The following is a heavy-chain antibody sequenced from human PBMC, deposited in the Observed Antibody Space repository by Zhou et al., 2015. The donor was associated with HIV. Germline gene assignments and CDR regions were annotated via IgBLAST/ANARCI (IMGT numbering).Heavy chain of an antibody. V-gene: IGHV1-69*06. J-gene: IGHJ5*01. CDR2: IIPIFGTA. Sequence: QVQLVQSGAEVKKPGSSVKVSCKASGGTFSSYAISWVRQAPGQGLEWMGGIIPIFGTANYAQKFQGRVTITADKSTNTAFMDLTSLNSDDTAVYYCARDPVATRSADPTTLYSWGRGTRRSPSP. CDR3: ARDPVATRSADPTTLYS. CDR1: GGTFSSYA. D-gene: IGHD2/OR15-2a*01.